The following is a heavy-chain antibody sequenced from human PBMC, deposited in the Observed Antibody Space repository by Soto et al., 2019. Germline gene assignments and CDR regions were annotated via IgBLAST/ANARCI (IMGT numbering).Heavy chain of an antibody. V-gene: IGHV1-69*01. CDR2: IIPMFRTP. CDR3: ARLLLYFDWLATDY. CDR1: GGTFRNDA. J-gene: IGHJ4*02. D-gene: IGHD3-9*01. Sequence: QVQLVQSGAEVKKPGSSVRVSCKASGGTFRNDAISWVRQAPGQGLEWLGGIIPMFRTPNYAQKFQGRVTITADESTSTAYMVLSSLRSVDTAVYYCARLLLYFDWLATDYWGQGTLVTVSS.